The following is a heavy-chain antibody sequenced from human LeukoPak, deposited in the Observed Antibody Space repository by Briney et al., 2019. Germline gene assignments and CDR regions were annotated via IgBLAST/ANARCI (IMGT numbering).Heavy chain of an antibody. CDR1: GVPITSYF. Sequence: SSETLSLTCTVSGVPITSYFWTWIRQAPGKVLEWIGYIYYIGTTNYNPSLKSRATMSVDMSKNQFSLKLTSVTAADTDVYYCAREGYGSGSSHFMDVWGTGTTVTVSS. J-gene: IGHJ6*03. V-gene: IGHV4-59*01. D-gene: IGHD3-10*01. CDR3: AREGYGSGSSHFMDV. CDR2: IYYIGTT.